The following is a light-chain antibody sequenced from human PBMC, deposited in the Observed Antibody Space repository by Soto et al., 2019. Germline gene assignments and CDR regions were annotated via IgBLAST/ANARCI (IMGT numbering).Light chain of an antibody. CDR2: DAS. CDR3: QQYENLPT. J-gene: IGKJ5*01. V-gene: IGKV1-33*01. Sequence: DIQMTQSTSSLSASLCDRFTITFQASQNINNYLNWYQQKPGRAPKLLIYDASNLEAGVPSRFRGSGSGTDFTFTISRLQPEDIATYYCQQYENLPTFGQGTRLEIK. CDR1: QNINNY.